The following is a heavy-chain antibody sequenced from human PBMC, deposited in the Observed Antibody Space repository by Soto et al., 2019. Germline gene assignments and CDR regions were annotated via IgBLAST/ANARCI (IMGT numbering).Heavy chain of an antibody. D-gene: IGHD3-9*01. CDR2: IYYSGST. CDR3: ARWGYDILTGYYLGPAFDI. J-gene: IGHJ3*02. CDR1: GGSISSYY. V-gene: IGHV4-59*01. Sequence: SETLSLTCTVSGGSISSYYWSWIRQPPGKGLEWIGYIYYSGSTNYNPSLKSRVTISVDTSKNQFSLKLSSVTAADTAVYYCARWGYDILTGYYLGPAFDIWGQGTMVTVSS.